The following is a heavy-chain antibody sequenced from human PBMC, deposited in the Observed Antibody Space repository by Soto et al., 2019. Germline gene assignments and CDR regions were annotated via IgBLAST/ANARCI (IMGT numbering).Heavy chain of an antibody. V-gene: IGHV1-8*01. CDR3: PREGSGGGGNWFDP. Sequence: QVQLVQSGAEVKKPGASVKVSCKASGYTFTSYDINWVRQATGQGLEWMGWMNPNSGKTAYAQKFQGRVTMTRNTPIRPADTDVSCWASGDPAVFFWPREGSGGGGNWFDPWGQGTLVTVSS. CDR1: GYTFTSYD. D-gene: IGHD3-10*01. J-gene: IGHJ5*02. CDR2: MNPNSGKT.